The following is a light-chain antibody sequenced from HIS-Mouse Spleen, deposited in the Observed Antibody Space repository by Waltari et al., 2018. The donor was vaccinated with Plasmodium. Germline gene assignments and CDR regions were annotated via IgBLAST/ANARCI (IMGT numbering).Light chain of an antibody. V-gene: IGKV3-20*01. CDR1: QSVSSSY. J-gene: IGKJ2*01. CDR3: QQYGSSPPYT. CDR2: GAS. Sequence: EIVLTQSPGTLSLSPGERDTLSCRASQSVSSSYLAWYQQKPCQAPRLLIYGASSRATGIPDRCSGSGSGTDFTLTISRLEPEDFAVYYCQQYGSSPPYTFGQGTKLEIK.